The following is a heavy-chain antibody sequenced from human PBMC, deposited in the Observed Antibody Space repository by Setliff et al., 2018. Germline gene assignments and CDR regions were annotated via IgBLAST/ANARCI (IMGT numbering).Heavy chain of an antibody. D-gene: IGHD2-8*02. CDR1: GGSLSADYY. CDR2: VHPDGST. V-gene: IGHV4-61*09. J-gene: IGHJ5*02. CDR3: VRALLWSGEGRFDP. Sequence: SETLSLTCTVSGGSLSADYYWSWIRQPAGKGLEWIGHVHPDGSTNYNPSLYSRLIISVDTSKNQFSLKLISVTAADTAVYYCVRALLWSGEGRFDPWGQGTQVTVSS.